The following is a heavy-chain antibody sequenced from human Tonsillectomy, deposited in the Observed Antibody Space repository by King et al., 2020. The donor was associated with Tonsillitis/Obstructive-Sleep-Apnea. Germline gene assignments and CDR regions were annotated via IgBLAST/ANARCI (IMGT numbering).Heavy chain of an antibody. D-gene: IGHD3-22*01. Sequence: VQLKESGPGLVKPSETLSLTCTVSGGSISSYYWSWLRQPPGKGLEWIGYIYYSGSTNYNPSLKSRVTISVDTSKNQFSLKLSSVTAADTAVYYCARVSPDSSGYYSYYFDYWGQGTLVTVSS. J-gene: IGHJ4*02. V-gene: IGHV4-59*01. CDR1: GGSISSYY. CDR3: ARVSPDSSGYYSYYFDY. CDR2: IYYSGST.